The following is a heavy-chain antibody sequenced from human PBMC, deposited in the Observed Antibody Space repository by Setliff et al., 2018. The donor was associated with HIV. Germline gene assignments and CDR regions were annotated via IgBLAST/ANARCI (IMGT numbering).Heavy chain of an antibody. CDR3: ATAPGYYDSSPFDW. CDR1: GFTFSNAW. CDR2: IKSKTDGGTA. Sequence: GGSLRLSCAASGFTFSNAWMNWVRQAPGKGLEWVGRIKSKTDGGTADYAAPVRGRFTFSRDDSKNTVYLQMNSLKTEDTAVYYCATAPGYYDSSPFDWWGPRTLVTVSS. J-gene: IGHJ4*02. V-gene: IGHV3-15*07. D-gene: IGHD3-22*01.